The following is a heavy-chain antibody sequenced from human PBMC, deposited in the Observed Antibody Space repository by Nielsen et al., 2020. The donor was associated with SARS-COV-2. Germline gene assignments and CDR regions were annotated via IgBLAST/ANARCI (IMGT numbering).Heavy chain of an antibody. D-gene: IGHD7-27*01. J-gene: IGHJ4*02. V-gene: IGHV1-3*01. Sequence: GESLKISCKASGNTFTTNVMHWVRQAPGQRLEWVGWIHAGNGNTQYSRKFQDRVTITRDTSASTVYMELSSLRSEDSAVYYCASPLGPWGQGTLVTVSS. CDR1: GNTFTTNV. CDR3: ASPLGP. CDR2: IHAGNGNT.